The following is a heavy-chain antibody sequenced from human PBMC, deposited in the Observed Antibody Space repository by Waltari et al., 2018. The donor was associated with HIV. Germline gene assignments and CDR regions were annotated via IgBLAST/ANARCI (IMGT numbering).Heavy chain of an antibody. CDR1: GFTFRPSR. Sequence: QVHLVEAGGVAVQAGPYLSLPRAGPGFTFRPSRLHWVRQTPGKGLGGLAVSLYDGSNKYYADSVKGRFTISRDKSSNTLYLQMNSLRAEDTAVYYCATDFYDTLTGQKTYFDYWGQGTLVTVSS. V-gene: IGHV3-33*01. CDR3: ATDFYDTLTGQKTYFDY. D-gene: IGHD3-9*01. CDR2: SLYDGSNK. J-gene: IGHJ4*02.